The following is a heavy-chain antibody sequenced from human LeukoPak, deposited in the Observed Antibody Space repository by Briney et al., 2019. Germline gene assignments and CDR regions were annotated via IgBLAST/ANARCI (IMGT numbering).Heavy chain of an antibody. D-gene: IGHD2-15*01. CDR1: GFTFSSYA. Sequence: GGSLRLSCAASGFTFSSYAMGWVRQAPGKGLEWVSAISGSGGSTYYADSVKGRFTISRDNSKNTLYLQMDSLRAEDTAVYYCAKTSGDGYAPITFDYWGQGTLVTVSS. V-gene: IGHV3-23*01. J-gene: IGHJ4*02. CDR2: ISGSGGST. CDR3: AKTSGDGYAPITFDY.